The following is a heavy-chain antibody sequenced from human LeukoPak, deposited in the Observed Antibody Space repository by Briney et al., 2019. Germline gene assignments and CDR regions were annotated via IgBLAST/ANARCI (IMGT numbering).Heavy chain of an antibody. CDR1: GYTFTSYA. D-gene: IGHD6-13*01. V-gene: IGHV1-2*04. CDR2: INPNSGGT. Sequence: ASVKVSCKASGYTFTSYAMNWVRQAPGQGLEWMGWINPNSGGTNYAQKFQGWVTMTRDTSISTAYMELSRLRSDDTAVYYCARGIAAAGTGWFDPWGQGTLVTVSS. J-gene: IGHJ5*02. CDR3: ARGIAAAGTGWFDP.